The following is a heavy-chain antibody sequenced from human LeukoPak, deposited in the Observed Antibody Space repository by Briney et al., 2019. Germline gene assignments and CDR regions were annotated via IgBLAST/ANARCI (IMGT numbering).Heavy chain of an antibody. V-gene: IGHV3-53*01. CDR2: IYSGGST. Sequence: GGSLRLSCAASGFTVSSNYMSWVRQAPGKGLEWVSVIYSGGSTYYADSVKGRFTISRHNSKNTLYLQMNSLRAEDTAVYYCAKSNYYDSSGYYYVSYFDYWGQGTLVTVSS. J-gene: IGHJ4*02. CDR1: GFTVSSNY. CDR3: AKSNYYDSSGYYYVSYFDY. D-gene: IGHD3-22*01.